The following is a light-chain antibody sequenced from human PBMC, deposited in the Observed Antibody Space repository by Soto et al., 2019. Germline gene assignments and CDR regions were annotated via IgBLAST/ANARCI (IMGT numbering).Light chain of an antibody. CDR1: SSDVGYYNY. CDR2: EGS. V-gene: IGLV2-8*01. CDR3: SSVAGGQFV. Sequence: QSALTQPPFASGSPGQSVTISCTGTSSDVGYYNYVSWYQQHPGRAPTHMICEGSERPSGVPARFSGSKSGNTAYLTVSGLQAEDEADYYCSSVAGGQFVFGTGTKLTVL. J-gene: IGLJ1*01.